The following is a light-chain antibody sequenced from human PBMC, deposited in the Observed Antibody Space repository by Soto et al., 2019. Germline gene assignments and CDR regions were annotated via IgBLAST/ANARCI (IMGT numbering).Light chain of an antibody. Sequence: QSVLTQPPSVSGAPGQRVTISCTGSRSNIGAGYDVHWYQQLPGTAPKLLIYGNSNRPSGVPDRFSGFKSGTSASLAITGLQAEDEADYYCQSYDSSLSGYVFGTVTTVTVL. CDR1: RSNIGAGYD. J-gene: IGLJ1*01. V-gene: IGLV1-40*01. CDR2: GNS. CDR3: QSYDSSLSGYV.